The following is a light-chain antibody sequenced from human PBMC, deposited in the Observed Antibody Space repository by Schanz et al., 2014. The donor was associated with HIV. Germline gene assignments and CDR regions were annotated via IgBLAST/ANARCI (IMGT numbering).Light chain of an antibody. V-gene: IGLV1-40*01. CDR3: QSFDSSLNGVL. CDR1: SSNIGAGYD. J-gene: IGLJ3*02. Sequence: QAVVAQPPSVSGAPGQRVTISCTGTSSNIGAGYDVHWYQLLPGTAPTLLIFDNTNRPSGVPARFSGSKSGSSASLAISGLQADDEADYFCQSFDSSLNGVLFGGGTKLTVL. CDR2: DNT.